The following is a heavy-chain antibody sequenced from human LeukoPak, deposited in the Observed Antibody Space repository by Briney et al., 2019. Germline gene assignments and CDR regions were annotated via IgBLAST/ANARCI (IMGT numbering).Heavy chain of an antibody. CDR1: GYTFTGYY. Sequence: RASVKVSCKASGYTFTGYYMHWVRQAPGQGLEWMGRINPNSGGTNYAQKFQGRVTMTRDTSISTAYMELSRLRSDDTAVYYCARTARRTYCSGGSCYLRYGMDVWGQGTTVTVSS. CDR2: INPNSGGT. V-gene: IGHV1-2*06. CDR3: ARTARRTYCSGGSCYLRYGMDV. J-gene: IGHJ6*02. D-gene: IGHD2-15*01.